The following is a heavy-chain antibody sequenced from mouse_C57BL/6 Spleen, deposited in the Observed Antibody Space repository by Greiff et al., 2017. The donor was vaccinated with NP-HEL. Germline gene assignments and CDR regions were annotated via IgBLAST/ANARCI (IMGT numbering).Heavy chain of an antibody. CDR3: ARHGDYYGSPYWYFDV. Sequence: VKLVESGPELVKPGASVKISCKASGYAFSSSWMNWVKQRPGKGLEWIGRIYPGDGDTNYNGKFKGKATLTADKSSSTVYMELSRLTSEDSAVYFCARHGDYYGSPYWYFDVWGTGTTVTVSS. D-gene: IGHD1-1*01. CDR2: IYPGDGDT. V-gene: IGHV1-82*01. J-gene: IGHJ1*03. CDR1: GYAFSSSW.